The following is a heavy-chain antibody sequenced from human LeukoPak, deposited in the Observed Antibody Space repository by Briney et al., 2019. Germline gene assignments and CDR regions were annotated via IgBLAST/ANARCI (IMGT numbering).Heavy chain of an antibody. CDR3: ARDGGDWDAFDI. D-gene: IGHD2-21*02. Sequence: SETLSLTCTVSGGSTSSFFWSWIRQPPGKGLEWIGYIYFSGSTNYNPSLKSRVTISVDTSKSQFSLRLTSVTAADTAVYYCARDGGDWDAFDIWSQGTMVTVSS. J-gene: IGHJ3*02. CDR1: GGSTSSFF. CDR2: IYFSGST. V-gene: IGHV4-59*01.